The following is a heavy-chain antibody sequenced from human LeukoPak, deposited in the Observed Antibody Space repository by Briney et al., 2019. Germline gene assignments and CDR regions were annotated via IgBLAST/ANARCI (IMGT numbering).Heavy chain of an antibody. Sequence: HPGRSLRLSCAASGFIFDDYAMHWVRQAPGKGLEWVSGISWNSASIGFADSVKGRFTISRDNAKNSLYLQMNSLRAEDTALYYCAKDKGNSRRNANFHHWGQGTLVTVSS. CDR1: GFIFDDYA. CDR2: ISWNSASI. D-gene: IGHD1-1*01. V-gene: IGHV3-9*01. J-gene: IGHJ1*01. CDR3: AKDKGNSRRNANFHH.